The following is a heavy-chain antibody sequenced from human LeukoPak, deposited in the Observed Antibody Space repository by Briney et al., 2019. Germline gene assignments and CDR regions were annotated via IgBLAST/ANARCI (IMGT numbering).Heavy chain of an antibody. CDR3: ASQTYYDFWSGYSSSGYYFDY. J-gene: IGHJ4*02. V-gene: IGHV4-59*08. CDR2: IYYSGST. D-gene: IGHD3-3*01. CDR1: GGSISSYY. Sequence: PSETLSLTCTVSGGSISSYYWSWIRQPPGKGLEWIGYIYYSGSTNYNPSLKSRVTISVDTSKNQFSLKLSSVTAADTAVYYCASQTYYDFWSGYSSSGYYFDYWGQGTLVTVSS.